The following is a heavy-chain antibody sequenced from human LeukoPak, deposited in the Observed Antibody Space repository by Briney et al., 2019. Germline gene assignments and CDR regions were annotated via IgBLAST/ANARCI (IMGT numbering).Heavy chain of an antibody. CDR2: ISGSGGNT. D-gene: IGHD3-22*01. V-gene: IGHV3-23*01. Sequence: SGGTLRLSCAASGFTFTTYGMIWVRQAPGKGLEWVSAISGSGGNTYYADSVKGRFTISRDNSKNTLYLQMNSLRAEDTAVYYCAKILDSSGYYHFEDSWGQGTLVTVSS. J-gene: IGHJ4*02. CDR3: AKILDSSGYYHFEDS. CDR1: GFTFTTYG.